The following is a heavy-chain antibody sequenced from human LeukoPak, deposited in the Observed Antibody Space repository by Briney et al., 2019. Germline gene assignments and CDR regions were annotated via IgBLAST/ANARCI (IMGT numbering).Heavy chain of an antibody. D-gene: IGHD4-11*01. CDR3: ARSKWSSNNLMPPYFDY. J-gene: IGHJ4*02. Sequence: GSLRLSCAASGFTFSPYSMNWVRQAPGKGLEWVSSISSSSGYIYYADSVKGRFTISRYNAKNSLYLQMNSLRAEDTAVYYCARSKWSSNNLMPPYFDYWGQGTLVTVSS. CDR2: ISSSSGYI. V-gene: IGHV3-21*01. CDR1: GFTFSPYS.